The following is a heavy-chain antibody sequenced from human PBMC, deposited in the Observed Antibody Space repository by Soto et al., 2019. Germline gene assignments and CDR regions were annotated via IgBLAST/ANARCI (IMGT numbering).Heavy chain of an antibody. CDR3: AHRQYSSSYTNWFDP. CDR1: GFSLSTSGVG. D-gene: IGHD6-6*01. Sequence: QITLKESGPTLVKPTQTLTLTCTFSGFSLSTSGVGVGWIRQPPGKALEWLALIYWDDDKRYSPSLKSRLTIIKDTSKNQVVLTMTNMDPVDTATYYCAHRQYSSSYTNWFDPWGQGTLVTVSS. V-gene: IGHV2-5*02. J-gene: IGHJ5*02. CDR2: IYWDDDK.